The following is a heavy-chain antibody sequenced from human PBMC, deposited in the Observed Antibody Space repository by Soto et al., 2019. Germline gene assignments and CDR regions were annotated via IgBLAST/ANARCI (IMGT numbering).Heavy chain of an antibody. J-gene: IGHJ3*02. CDR3: AKGDSSGWLGDAFDI. V-gene: IGHV3-30*18. CDR2: ISYDGSNK. CDR1: GFTFSSYG. Sequence: ESGGGVVQPGRSLRLSCAASGFTFSSYGMHWVRQAPGKGLEWVAVISYDGSNKYYADSVKGRFTISRDNSKNTLYLQMNSLRAEDTAVYYCAKGDSSGWLGDAFDIWGQGTMVTVSS. D-gene: IGHD6-19*01.